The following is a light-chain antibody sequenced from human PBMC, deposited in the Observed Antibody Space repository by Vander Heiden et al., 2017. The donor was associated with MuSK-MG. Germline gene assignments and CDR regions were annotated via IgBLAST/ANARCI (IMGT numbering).Light chain of an antibody. V-gene: IGKV1-6*01. J-gene: IGKJ1*01. CDR3: QQDDNFPST. Sequence: AIPMTQSPSSLSASVGDRVTITCRASQGIRNDLGWYQQKPGKAPKLLIYAASSLQSGVPSRFSGSGSGTDFTLTISSLQPEDFATYYCQQDDNFPSTVGQGTKVEIK. CDR1: QGIRND. CDR2: AAS.